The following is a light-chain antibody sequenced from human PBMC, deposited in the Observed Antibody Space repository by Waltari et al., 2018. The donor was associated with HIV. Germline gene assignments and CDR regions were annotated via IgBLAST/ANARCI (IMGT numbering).Light chain of an antibody. Sequence: QSALTQPASVSGSPGQSITISCTGTSSDAGGYNYVSWYKHYAGKAPKLMIYDVSNRPSGVSNRFSGSKSGNTASLTISGLQAEDEADYYCSSYTSSSTLVFGGGTKLTVL. CDR3: SSYTSSSTLV. J-gene: IGLJ2*01. CDR2: DVS. V-gene: IGLV2-14*03. CDR1: SSDAGGYNY.